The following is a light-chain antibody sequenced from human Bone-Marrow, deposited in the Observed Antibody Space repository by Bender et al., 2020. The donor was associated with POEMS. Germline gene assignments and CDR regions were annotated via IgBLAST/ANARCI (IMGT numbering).Light chain of an antibody. CDR1: KLGDTY. J-gene: IGLJ1*01. Sequence: SYELTQPPSVSVSPGQTASITCSGDKLGDTYACWYQQKAAQPPVLVIYEDSKRPSGVAERFSGSNSENTATLTISGTQTMDEADYYCQAWDSSTDYVFGTGTKVTVL. V-gene: IGLV3-1*01. CDR2: EDS. CDR3: QAWDSSTDYV.